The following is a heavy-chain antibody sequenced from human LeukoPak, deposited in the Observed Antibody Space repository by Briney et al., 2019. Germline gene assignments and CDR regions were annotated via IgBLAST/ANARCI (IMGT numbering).Heavy chain of an antibody. CDR1: GFTFSSYA. J-gene: IGHJ6*02. D-gene: IGHD3-3*01. CDR3: AKGGYDYGMDV. CDR2: ISGSGGST. Sequence: PGGSLRLSCAASGFTFSSYAMSWVRQAPGKGLEWVSAISGSGGSTHYADSVKGRFTISRDNAKNSLYLQMNSLRAEDTALYYCAKGGYDYGMDVWGQGTTVTVSS. V-gene: IGHV3-23*01.